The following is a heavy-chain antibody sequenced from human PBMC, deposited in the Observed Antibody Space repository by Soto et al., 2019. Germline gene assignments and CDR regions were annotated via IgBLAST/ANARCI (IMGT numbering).Heavy chain of an antibody. Sequence: GGSLRLSCAASGFTVSSYGMHWVRQVPGKGLEWVAVISYDGSNKYYADSVKGRFTISRDNSKNTLYLQMNSLRAEDTAVYYCAKLTVVAATPGSDWGQGTLVTVSS. D-gene: IGHD2-15*01. J-gene: IGHJ4*02. CDR3: AKLTVVAATPGSD. CDR2: ISYDGSNK. CDR1: GFTVSSYG. V-gene: IGHV3-30*18.